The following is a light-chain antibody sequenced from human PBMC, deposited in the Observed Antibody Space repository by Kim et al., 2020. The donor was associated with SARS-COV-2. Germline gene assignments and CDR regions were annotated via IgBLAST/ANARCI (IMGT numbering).Light chain of an antibody. V-gene: IGLV2-11*01. J-gene: IGLJ3*02. CDR1: RSDVGGYNY. CDR2: DVS. Sequence: GQAVPISCTGTRSDVGGYNYGSWYQQHPGKAPKLMIYDVSKRPSGVPDRFSGSKSGNTASLTISGLQAEDEADYYCCSYAGSYTLVFGGGTQLTVL. CDR3: CSYAGSYTLV.